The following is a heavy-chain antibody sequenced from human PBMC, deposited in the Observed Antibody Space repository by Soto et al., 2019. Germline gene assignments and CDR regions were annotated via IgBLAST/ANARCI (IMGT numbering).Heavy chain of an antibody. CDR2: TYYRSKWYN. Sequence: LTCPISLDSFSSKIPVWKWIRQSPSRGPEWLGRTYYRSKWYNEYAVSVKSRITINPDTSKNQFSLQLNSVTPEDTAVYYCARSGNEGAVDYWGQGTLVT. J-gene: IGHJ4*02. CDR1: LDSFSSKIPV. CDR3: ARSGNEGAVDY. D-gene: IGHD1-26*01. V-gene: IGHV6-1*01.